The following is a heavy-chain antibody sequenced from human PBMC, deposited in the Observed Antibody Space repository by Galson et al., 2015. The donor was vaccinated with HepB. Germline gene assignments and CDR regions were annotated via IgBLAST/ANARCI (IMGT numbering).Heavy chain of an antibody. Sequence: SVKVSCKAFGYSFPSYGITWVGQAPGQGLEWMGWISAYNGKTNFAQKFQDRVIMTTDTSTSTAYMELKSLTSDDTAVYYCARIVGYCGSISCHFGVGYIDLWGQGTPVTVSS. CDR3: ARIVGYCGSISCHFGVGYIDL. V-gene: IGHV1-18*01. CDR2: ISAYNGKT. CDR1: GYSFPSYG. J-gene: IGHJ5*02. D-gene: IGHD2-2*01.